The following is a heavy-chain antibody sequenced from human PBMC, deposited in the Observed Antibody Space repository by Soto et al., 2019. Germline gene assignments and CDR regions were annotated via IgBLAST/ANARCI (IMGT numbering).Heavy chain of an antibody. V-gene: IGHV3-74*01. CDR1: GFIFTDYW. Sequence: EVQLVESGGGLVQPGSSLRLSCAASGFIFTDYWIHWVRQAPGKGLVWVSRIKSDESTTNYADSVWGRLTISRDNAKNTVYLQINSLRAEDTAVYYCARGARNYYYFDYWGQGTLVTVSS. CDR2: IKSDESTT. CDR3: ARGARNYYYFDY. J-gene: IGHJ4*02. D-gene: IGHD3-10*01.